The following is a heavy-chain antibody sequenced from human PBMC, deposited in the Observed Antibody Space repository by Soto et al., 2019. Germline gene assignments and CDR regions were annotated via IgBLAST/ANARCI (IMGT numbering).Heavy chain of an antibody. CDR1: GYTFTSYA. J-gene: IGHJ4*02. CDR3: ARGMVRYFDWLFYFDY. Sequence: EASVKVSCKASGYTFTSYAMHWVRQAPGQRLEWMGWINAGNGNTKYSQKFQGRVTITRDTSASTAYMELSSLRSEDTAVYYCARGMVRYFDWLFYFDYWGQGTLVTVSS. V-gene: IGHV1-3*01. D-gene: IGHD3-9*01. CDR2: INAGNGNT.